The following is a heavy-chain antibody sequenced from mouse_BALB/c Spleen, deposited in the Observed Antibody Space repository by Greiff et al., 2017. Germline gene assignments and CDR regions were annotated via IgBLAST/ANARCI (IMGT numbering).Heavy chain of an antibody. V-gene: IGHV5-9-1*01. D-gene: IGHD1-1*01. CDR2: ISSGGSYT. CDR3: ARLRFHY. Sequence: EVMLVESGGGLVKPGGSLKLSCAASGFTFSSYAMSWVRQTPEKRLEWVATISSGGSYTYYPDSVKGRFTISRDNAKNTLYLQMSSLRSEDTAMYYCARLRFHYWGQGTTLTVSS. J-gene: IGHJ2*01. CDR1: GFTFSSYA.